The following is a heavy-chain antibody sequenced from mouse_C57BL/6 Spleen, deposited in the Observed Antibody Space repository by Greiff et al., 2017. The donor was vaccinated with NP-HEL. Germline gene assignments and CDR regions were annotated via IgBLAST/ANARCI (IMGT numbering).Heavy chain of an antibody. CDR1: GYSFTGYF. CDR2: INPYNGDT. J-gene: IGHJ4*01. CDR3: ARDYYGSSYAMDY. D-gene: IGHD1-1*01. V-gene: IGHV1-20*01. Sequence: VRLKESGPELVKPGDSVKISCKASGYSFTGYFMNWVMQSHGKSLEWIGRINPYNGDTFYNQKFKGKATLTVDKSSSTAHMELRSLTSEDSAVYYCARDYYGSSYAMDYWGQGTSVTVSS.